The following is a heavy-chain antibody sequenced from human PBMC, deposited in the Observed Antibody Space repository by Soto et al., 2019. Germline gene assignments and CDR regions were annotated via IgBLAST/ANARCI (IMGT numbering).Heavy chain of an antibody. CDR2: ISSSSSYT. V-gene: IGHV3-11*06. Sequence: PXGSLRLSCAASGFTFSDYYMSWIRQAPGKGLEWVSYISSSSSYTNYADSVKGRFTISRDNAKKSLSLQMNSLRAEDTAVYFCAREGDILTGSDYWGQGTLVTVSS. CDR1: GFTFSDYY. J-gene: IGHJ4*02. D-gene: IGHD3-9*01. CDR3: AREGDILTGSDY.